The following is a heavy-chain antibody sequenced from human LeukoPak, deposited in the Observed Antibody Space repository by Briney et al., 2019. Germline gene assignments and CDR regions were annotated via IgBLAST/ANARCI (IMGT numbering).Heavy chain of an antibody. D-gene: IGHD3-10*01. CDR2: VTSTNKI. CDR1: GFTFSSHS. Sequence: GGSLRLSCVASGFTFSSHSINWVRQAPGKGLEWIATVTSTNKIHYADSVKGRFTISRDNAENSVYLQMNSLRAEDTAVYYCARDCRFTDYGSGNSDYFDYWGQGTLVTVSS. J-gene: IGHJ4*02. CDR3: ARDCRFTDYGSGNSDYFDY. V-gene: IGHV3-69-1*01.